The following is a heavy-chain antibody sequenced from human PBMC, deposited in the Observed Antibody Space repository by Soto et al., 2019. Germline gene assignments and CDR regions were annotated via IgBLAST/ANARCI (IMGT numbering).Heavy chain of an antibody. V-gene: IGHV1-18*01. CDR2: IISYNGNT. Sequence: QVQLVQSGAEVKKPGASVTVSCKASGYSFTTYGISWGRQTPGQGLEWMGWIISYNGNTKYAKKLQGRVTVTTDASTSTAYMELRSLRSEDTAVYYCARVHIVGGIITHEKGFDCWGQGTLVTVSS. D-gene: IGHD3-10*01. CDR3: ARVHIVGGIITHEKGFDC. CDR1: GYSFTTYG. J-gene: IGHJ4*02.